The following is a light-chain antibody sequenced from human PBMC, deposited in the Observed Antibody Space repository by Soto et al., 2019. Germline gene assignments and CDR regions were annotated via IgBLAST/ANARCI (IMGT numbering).Light chain of an antibody. CDR3: SSYTSNTRGNV. CDR1: SSDVGGYKY. Sequence: QSALTQPASVSGSPGQSITISCTGTSSDVGGYKYVSWYQQHPGKAPKLMIYDVSYRPSGVSNRFSGSKSGNTASLTISGLQAEDEANYYCSSYTSNTRGNVLGTGTKVTVL. V-gene: IGLV2-14*03. CDR2: DVS. J-gene: IGLJ1*01.